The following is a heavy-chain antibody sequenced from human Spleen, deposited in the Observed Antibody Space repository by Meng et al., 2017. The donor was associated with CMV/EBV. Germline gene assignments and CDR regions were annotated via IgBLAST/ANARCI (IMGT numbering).Heavy chain of an antibody. Sequence: ASVKVSCKASGYTITSYGISWVRQAPGQGLEWMGWISPNKGNTNYAQKFHGRDTMTTNTSTSTAYMELRSLRSDDTAVYYCARDAYGSGSYLTGYYFDYWGQGTLVTVSS. V-gene: IGHV1-18*01. CDR3: ARDAYGSGSYLTGYYFDY. CDR2: ISPNKGNT. J-gene: IGHJ4*02. CDR1: GYTITSYG. D-gene: IGHD3-10*01.